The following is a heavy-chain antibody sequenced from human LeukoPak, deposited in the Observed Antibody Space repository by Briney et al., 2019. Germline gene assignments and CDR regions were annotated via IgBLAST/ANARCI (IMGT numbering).Heavy chain of an antibody. Sequence: KPGGSLRLSCAASGFTFSSYSMNWVRQAPGKGLEWVSSMSVSSGLIYYADSVKGRFTISRDNAKSSLYLQMNRLRVEDTAVYYCVREFAGSASGAGYWGQGTLVTVSS. CDR1: GFTFSSYS. D-gene: IGHD1-26*01. CDR2: MSVSSGLI. V-gene: IGHV3-21*01. CDR3: VREFAGSASGAGY. J-gene: IGHJ4*02.